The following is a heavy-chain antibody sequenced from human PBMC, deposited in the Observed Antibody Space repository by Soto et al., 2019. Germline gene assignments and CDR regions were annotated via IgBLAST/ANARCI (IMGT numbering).Heavy chain of an antibody. V-gene: IGHV4-59*01. J-gene: IGHJ4*02. D-gene: IGHD2-21*02. CDR2: VYFSGST. Sequence: QVQLQESGPGLVKPSETLSLTCTVSGDSISDYYWNWIRQPPGKGLEWLGYVYFSGSTNYNPSLKSRVTISVDTSKNQFSLKLISVIAADTAVYYCARDRCGGDCQTGGVDYWGQGTLVTVSS. CDR3: ARDRCGGDCQTGGVDY. CDR1: GDSISDYY.